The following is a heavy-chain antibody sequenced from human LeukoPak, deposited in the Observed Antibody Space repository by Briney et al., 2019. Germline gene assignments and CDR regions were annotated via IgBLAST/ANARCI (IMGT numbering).Heavy chain of an antibody. CDR1: GGSINSNNW. CDR3: ASNRGMGAYFDS. J-gene: IGHJ4*02. D-gene: IGHD1-26*01. V-gene: IGHV4-4*02. Sequence: KSSETLSLTCAVSGGSINSNNWWSWVRQPPGKQLEWIGEIYHSGTTYYNPSLKSRVTISVDKSKNQFSLKLSSVTAADTAVYYCASNRGMGAYFDSWGQGTLVTVST. CDR2: IYHSGTT.